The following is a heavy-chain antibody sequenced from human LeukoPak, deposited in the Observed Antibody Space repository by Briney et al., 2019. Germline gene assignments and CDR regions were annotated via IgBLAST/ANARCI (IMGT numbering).Heavy chain of an antibody. CDR3: AGGGPPNSDWSEKVWYFDL. Sequence: SETLSLTCTVSGASISSFYWSWIRQPPGKGREWSGLMYYSGSVNYNTSLKSRVTISIDESKNQFSLKMNSVTAAETAGYFCAGGGPPNSDWSEKVWYFDLW. D-gene: IGHD3-9*01. CDR2: MYYSGSV. J-gene: IGHJ2*01. V-gene: IGHV4-59*01. CDR1: GASISSFY.